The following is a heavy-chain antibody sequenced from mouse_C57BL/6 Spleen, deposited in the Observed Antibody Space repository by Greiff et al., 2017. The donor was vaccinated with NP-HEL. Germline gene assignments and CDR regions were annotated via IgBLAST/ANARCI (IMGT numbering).Heavy chain of an antibody. CDR3: AREGWLLRDIGD. CDR2: ISPSNDGS. D-gene: IGHD2-3*01. CDR1: GYTFTSYW. J-gene: IGHJ4*01. Sequence: VLLQQPGTELVKPGASVKLSCKASGYTFTSYWMHWVKQRPGQGLEWIGNISPSNDGSTYNYKFTSKATLTVDKSSSTADMQLSSLTSEDSAVYYCAREGWLLRDIGDWGQGTTVTVAS. V-gene: IGHV1-53*01.